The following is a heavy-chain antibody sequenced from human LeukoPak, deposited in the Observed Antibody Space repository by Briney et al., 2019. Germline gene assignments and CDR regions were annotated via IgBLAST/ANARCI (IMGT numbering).Heavy chain of an antibody. V-gene: IGHV4-59*01. J-gene: IGHJ4*02. CDR2: VHYSGST. CDR1: GYSISPYY. D-gene: IGHD4-23*01. Sequence: SETLSLTCTVSGYSISPYYWSWIRQPPGKGLEWIGYVHYSGSTSYNPSLKGRVSISVDTSKSQFSLKLSSMTPADTAVYYCAKESGGTSDFWGQGTLVSVSS. CDR3: AKESGGTSDF.